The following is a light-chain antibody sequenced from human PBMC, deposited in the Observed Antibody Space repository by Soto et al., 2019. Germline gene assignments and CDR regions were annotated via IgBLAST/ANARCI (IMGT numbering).Light chain of an antibody. CDR1: SSSIGSNY. V-gene: IGLV1-47*01. J-gene: IGLJ3*02. Sequence: QPVLTQPPSASGTPGQRVTISCSESSSSIGSNYIYWYQQLPGTAPKLLIYRDSQRPSGVPDRFSGSKSGTSTSLVISGLRSEDEADYYCAAWDDSLRGWVFGGGTKVTVL. CDR3: AAWDDSLRGWV. CDR2: RDS.